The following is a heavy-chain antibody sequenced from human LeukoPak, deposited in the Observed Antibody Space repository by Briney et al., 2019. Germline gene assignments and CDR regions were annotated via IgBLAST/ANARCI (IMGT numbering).Heavy chain of an antibody. CDR2: INHSGST. V-gene: IGHV4-34*01. CDR1: GGSFSGYY. Sequence: SETLSLTCAVYGGSFSGYYWSWIRQPPGKGLEWIGEINHSGSTNYNPSLKSRVTISVDTSKNQFSLKLSSVTAADTAVYYCANELLWFGELSQKAFDIWGQGTMVTVSS. J-gene: IGHJ3*02. D-gene: IGHD3-10*01. CDR3: ANELLWFGELSQKAFDI.